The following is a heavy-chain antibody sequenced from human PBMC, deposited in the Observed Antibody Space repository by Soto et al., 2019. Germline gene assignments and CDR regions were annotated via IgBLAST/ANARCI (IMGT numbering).Heavy chain of an antibody. CDR2: IYHSGST. CDR3: AREEYSSSSGAYYYYGMDV. Sequence: SETRSLTCAVSGGSTSTSNWWICVRQPPGKGLEWIGEIYHSGSTNYNPSLKSRVTISVDKSKNQFSLKLSSVTAADTAVYYCAREEYSSSSGAYYYYGMDVWGQGTTVT. V-gene: IGHV4-4*02. CDR1: GGSTSTSNW. D-gene: IGHD6-6*01. J-gene: IGHJ6*02.